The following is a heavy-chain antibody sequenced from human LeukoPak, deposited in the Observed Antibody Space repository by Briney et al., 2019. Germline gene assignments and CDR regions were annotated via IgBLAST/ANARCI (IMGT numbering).Heavy chain of an antibody. J-gene: IGHJ4*02. CDR1: GFTVSSNY. Sequence: GSLRLSCAASGFTVSSNYMSWVRQAPGKGLEWVSVIYSGGSTYYADSVKGRFTISRDNSKNTLYLQMNSLRAEDTAVYYCASLLVNWNHQIDYWGQGTLVTVSS. CDR3: ASLLVNWNHQIDY. D-gene: IGHD1-1*01. CDR2: IYSGGST. V-gene: IGHV3-53*01.